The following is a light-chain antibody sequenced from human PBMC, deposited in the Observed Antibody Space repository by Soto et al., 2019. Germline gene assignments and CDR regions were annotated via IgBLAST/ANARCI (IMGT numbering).Light chain of an antibody. J-gene: IGLJ2*01. CDR1: SSDVGGYNY. V-gene: IGLV2-14*03. CDR2: DVS. Sequence: QSVLTQPASVSGSPGQSITISCTGTSSDVGGYNYVSWYQQHPGKAPKLMICDVSNRPSGVSSRFSGSKSGNTASLTISGLQAEDEADYYCSSYTSSSTVVVFGGGTKLTVL. CDR3: SSYTSSSTVVV.